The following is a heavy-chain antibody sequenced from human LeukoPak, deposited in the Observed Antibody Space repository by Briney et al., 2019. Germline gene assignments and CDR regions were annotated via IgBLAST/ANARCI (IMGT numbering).Heavy chain of an antibody. V-gene: IGHV3-11*01. CDR3: AKDSQGSVADLSYFDY. Sequence: GGSLRLSCAASGFTFSDYYMSWIRQAPGKGLEWVSYISSSGSTIYYADSVKGRFTISRDNSKNSLYLQMNSLRAEDTALYYCAKDSQGSVADLSYFDYWGQGTLVTVSS. CDR1: GFTFSDYY. D-gene: IGHD6-13*01. CDR2: ISSSGSTI. J-gene: IGHJ4*02.